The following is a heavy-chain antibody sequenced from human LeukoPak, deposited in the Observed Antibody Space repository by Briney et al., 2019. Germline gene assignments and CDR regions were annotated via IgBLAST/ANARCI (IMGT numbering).Heavy chain of an antibody. D-gene: IGHD4-17*01. Sequence: ASVKVSCKAAGYTFTGYYMFLVRQAPGQGLEWMGWMNPNSGNTGYAQKFQGRVTITRNTSISTAYMELSSLRSEDTAVYYCARVYCDYCLDYWGQGILVTVSS. CDR2: MNPNSGNT. V-gene: IGHV1-8*03. J-gene: IGHJ4*02. CDR3: ARVYCDYCLDY. CDR1: GYTFTGYY.